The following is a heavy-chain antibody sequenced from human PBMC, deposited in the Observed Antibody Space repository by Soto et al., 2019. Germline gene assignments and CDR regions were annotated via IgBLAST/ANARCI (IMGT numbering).Heavy chain of an antibody. Sequence: SETLSLTCTVSGGSISSSSYYWGWIRQPPGKGLEWIGSIYYSGSTYYNPSLKSRVTISVDTSKNQFSLKLSPVTAADTAVYYCARHSGSYYYYYGMDVWGQGTTVTVSS. V-gene: IGHV4-39*01. CDR3: ARHSGSYYYYYGMDV. J-gene: IGHJ6*02. CDR2: IYYSGST. D-gene: IGHD1-26*01. CDR1: GGSISSSSYY.